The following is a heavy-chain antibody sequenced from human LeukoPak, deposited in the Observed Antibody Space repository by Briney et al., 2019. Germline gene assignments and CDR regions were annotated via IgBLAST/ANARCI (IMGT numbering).Heavy chain of an antibody. J-gene: IGHJ4*02. CDR2: IYYSGST. CDR3: ARENYDSSGHRFDF. V-gene: IGHV4-59*01. CDR1: GGSISSYY. D-gene: IGHD3-22*01. Sequence: SETLSLTCTVPGGSISSYYWSWIRQPPGKGLEWIGYIYYSGSTNYNPSLKSRVTISLDTSKNQFSLKLSSVTAADTAMYYCARENYDSSGHRFDFWGRGTLVTVSS.